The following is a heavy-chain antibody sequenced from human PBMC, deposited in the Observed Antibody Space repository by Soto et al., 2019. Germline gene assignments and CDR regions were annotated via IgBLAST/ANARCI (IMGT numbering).Heavy chain of an antibody. D-gene: IGHD3-22*01. CDR2: IYYSGST. V-gene: IGHV4-31*03. J-gene: IGHJ3*02. CDR1: GGSISSGGYS. CDR3: ARSYYYDSSGYHSDAFDI. Sequence: SETLSLTCTLSGGSISSGGYSWSWIRQHPAKGLEWIGYIYYSGSTYYNPSLKSRVTISVDTSKNQFSLKLSSVTAADTAVYYCARSYYYDSSGYHSDAFDIWGQGTMVTGSS.